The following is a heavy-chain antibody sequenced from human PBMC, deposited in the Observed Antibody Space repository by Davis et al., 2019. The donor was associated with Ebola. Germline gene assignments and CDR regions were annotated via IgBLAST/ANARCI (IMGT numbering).Heavy chain of an antibody. Sequence: GGSLRLSCAASGFTFSSYAMTWVRQAPGKGLEWLSYISNRDGTIFYADSVKGRFTISRDNSKRTVYLQMNSLRAEDTAVHYCAKGEGEMIVVVIGGWGQGTLVTVSS. CDR1: GFTFSSYA. CDR2: ISNRDGTI. D-gene: IGHD3-22*01. J-gene: IGHJ4*02. CDR3: AKGEGEMIVVVIGG. V-gene: IGHV3-23*01.